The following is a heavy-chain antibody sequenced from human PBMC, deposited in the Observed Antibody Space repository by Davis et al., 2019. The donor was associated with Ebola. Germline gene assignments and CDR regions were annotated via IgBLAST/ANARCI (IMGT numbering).Heavy chain of an antibody. CDR3: ARGSVDTAMEAYYHFFMDV. CDR1: GGSISSHY. Sequence: PSETLSLTCTVSGGSISSHYWSWIRQPPGKGLEWIGYIYYSGSTNYNPSLTSRVTISVDTSKNEFSLKLSSVTAADTAVYYCARGSVDTAMEAYYHFFMDVWGKGTTVTVS. CDR2: IYYSGST. V-gene: IGHV4-59*11. J-gene: IGHJ6*03. D-gene: IGHD5-18*01.